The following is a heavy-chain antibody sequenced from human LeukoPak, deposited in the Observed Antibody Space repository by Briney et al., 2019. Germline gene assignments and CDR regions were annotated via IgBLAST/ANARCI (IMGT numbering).Heavy chain of an antibody. V-gene: IGHV4-34*01. D-gene: IGHD6-13*01. CDR2: INHSGST. CDR3: ARMGLSSSWYLGWWFDP. CDR1: GGSFSGYY. Sequence: PSETLSLTCAVCGGSFSGYYWSRIRQPPGKGLEWIGEINHSGSTNYNPSLKSRVTISVDTSKNRFSLKLSSVTAADTAVYYCARMGLSSSWYLGWWFDPWGQGTLVTVSS. J-gene: IGHJ5*02.